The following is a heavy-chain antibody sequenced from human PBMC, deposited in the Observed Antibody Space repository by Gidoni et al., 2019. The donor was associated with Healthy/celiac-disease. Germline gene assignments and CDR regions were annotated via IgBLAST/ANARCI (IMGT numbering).Heavy chain of an antibody. CDR3: ARDSRAVADFDY. J-gene: IGHJ4*02. Sequence: QVQLVESGGGVVQPGRSLRLSCAASGFTFSSYAMHWVRQAPGKGLEWVAVISYDGSNKYYADSVKGRFTISRDNSKNTLYLQMNSLRAEDTAVYYCARDSRAVADFDYWGQGTLVTVSS. D-gene: IGHD6-19*01. V-gene: IGHV3-30-3*01. CDR2: ISYDGSNK. CDR1: GFTFSSYA.